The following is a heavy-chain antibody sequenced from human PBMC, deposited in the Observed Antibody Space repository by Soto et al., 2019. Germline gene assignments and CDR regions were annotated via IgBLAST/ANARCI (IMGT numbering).Heavy chain of an antibody. D-gene: IGHD3-22*01. J-gene: IGHJ3*02. CDR2: IDWDDDK. CDR1: GFSLSTSGMC. Sequence: PPLVNPTQTLPRTCTFSGFSLSTSGMCVSWIRQPPGKALEWLALIDWDDDKYYSTSLKTRLTISNDTSKNQVVLTMTNMDPVDTATYYCARILRRCRYTYYYDSSGYSGAFDIWGQGTMVTVSS. V-gene: IGHV2-70*01. CDR3: ARILRRCRYTYYYDSSGYSGAFDI.